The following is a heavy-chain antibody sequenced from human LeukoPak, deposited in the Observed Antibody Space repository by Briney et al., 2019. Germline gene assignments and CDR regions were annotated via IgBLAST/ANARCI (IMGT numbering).Heavy chain of an antibody. CDR2: ISAYNGNT. CDR3: ARTIDYGDYGYN. J-gene: IGHJ4*02. CDR1: GYTFTNYG. V-gene: IGHV1-18*01. D-gene: IGHD4-17*01. Sequence: ASVKVSCKASGYTFTNYGISWVRQAPGQGVEGMGWISAYNGNTNYAQKLQGRVTLTTDTSTSTAYMELRSLRSDDTAVYFCARTIDYGDYGYNWGQGALVTVSS.